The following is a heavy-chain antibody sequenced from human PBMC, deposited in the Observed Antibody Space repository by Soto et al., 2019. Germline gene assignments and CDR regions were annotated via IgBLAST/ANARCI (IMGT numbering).Heavy chain of an antibody. CDR3: ARDQVHYYGSGSYYPYPDHLVIWFDP. Sequence: ASVKVSCKASGYTFTSYAMHWVRQAPGQRLEWMGWINAGNGNTKYSQKFQGRVTITRDTSASTAYMELSSLRSEDTAVYYCARDQVHYYGSGSYYPYPDHLVIWFDPWGQGTLVTVSS. V-gene: IGHV1-3*01. CDR2: INAGNGNT. CDR1: GYTFTSYA. D-gene: IGHD3-10*01. J-gene: IGHJ5*02.